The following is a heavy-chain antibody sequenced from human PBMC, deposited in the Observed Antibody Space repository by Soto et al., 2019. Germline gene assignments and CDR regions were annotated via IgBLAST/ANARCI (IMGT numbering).Heavy chain of an antibody. CDR2: TYYRSKWYN. J-gene: IGHJ4*02. V-gene: IGHV6-1*01. Sequence: PSQTLSLTCAISGDSVSSNSAAWNWTRQSPSRGLEWLGRTYYRSKWYNDYAVSVKSRITINPVTSKNQFSLQLNSVTPEDSSVYYCAGSGYHLDTFDYWGQGTLVTVST. D-gene: IGHD5-12*01. CDR1: GDSVSSNSAA. CDR3: AGSGYHLDTFDY.